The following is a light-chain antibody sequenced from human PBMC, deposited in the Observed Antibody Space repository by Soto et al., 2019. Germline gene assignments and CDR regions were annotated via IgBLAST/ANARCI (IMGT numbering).Light chain of an antibody. V-gene: IGKV3-11*01. J-gene: IGKJ4*01. CDR1: QNIDTY. CDR3: QHRDNWPLT. Sequence: EIVLTQSPATLALSPGQRATLSCRASQNIDTYLAWYQQKPGQAPRLLIYDASNRATGIPARFSGSGSGTDFTLTISSLEPEDFVVYYCQHRDNWPLTFGGGTKLEI. CDR2: DAS.